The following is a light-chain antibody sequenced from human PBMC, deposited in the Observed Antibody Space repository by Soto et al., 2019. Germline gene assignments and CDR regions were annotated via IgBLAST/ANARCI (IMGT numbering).Light chain of an antibody. Sequence: QSVLTQPASVSGSPGQSITISCTGTSSDVGGYNYVSWYQQHPGKAPKLMIYDISIRPSGVSDRFSGSKSGNTASLAISGLQAEDEADYYCSSYASSSTVLYVFGTGTKVTVL. CDR2: DIS. CDR1: SSDVGGYNY. CDR3: SSYASSSTVLYV. J-gene: IGLJ1*01. V-gene: IGLV2-14*01.